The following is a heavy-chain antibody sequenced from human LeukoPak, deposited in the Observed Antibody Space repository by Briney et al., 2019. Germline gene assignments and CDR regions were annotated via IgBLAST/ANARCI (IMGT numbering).Heavy chain of an antibody. J-gene: IGHJ4*02. CDR3: ARHGSSSWYERYYFDY. CDR1: GGSISSGSYY. Sequence: SQTLSLTCTVSGGSISSGSYYWSWIRQPAGKGLEWIGRIYTSGSTNYNPSLKSRVTISVDTSKNQFSLKLSSVTAADTAVYYCARHGSSSWYERYYFDYWGQGTLVTVSS. D-gene: IGHD6-13*01. CDR2: IYTSGST. V-gene: IGHV4-61*02.